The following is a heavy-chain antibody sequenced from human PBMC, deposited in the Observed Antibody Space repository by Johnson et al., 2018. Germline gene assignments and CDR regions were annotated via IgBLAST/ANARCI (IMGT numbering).Heavy chain of an antibody. CDR3: AKDRRSSGWSQFDS. CDR2: MSHDGFSK. V-gene: IGHV3-30*18. D-gene: IGHD6-19*01. J-gene: IGHJ4*02. Sequence: VQLLESGGGVVQPGRSLRLSCAASGSIFSGYVMHWVRQAPGKGLEWVSLMSHDGFSKQYGDSVKDRFTISRDDSKNTLYLQMNSLRADDTAVYYCAKDRRSSGWSQFDSWGQGTLVTVSS. CDR1: GSIFSGYV.